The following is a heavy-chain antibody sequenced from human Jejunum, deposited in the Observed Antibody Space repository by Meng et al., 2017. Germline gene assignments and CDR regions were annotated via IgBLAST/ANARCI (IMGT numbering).Heavy chain of an antibody. Sequence: GESLKISCAASGFIFSGYEMNWVRQAPGKGLEWLSYIASGESPIYYADSVKGRFTISRDNAKNSRFLQMNSLRVEDTAVYYCVSGGLLGYWGQGTLVTVSS. CDR2: IASGESPI. V-gene: IGHV3-48*03. CDR1: GFIFSGYE. J-gene: IGHJ4*02. D-gene: IGHD3-3*01. CDR3: VSGGLLGY.